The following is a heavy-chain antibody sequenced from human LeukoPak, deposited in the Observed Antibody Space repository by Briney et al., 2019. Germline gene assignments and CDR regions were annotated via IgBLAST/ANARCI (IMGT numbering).Heavy chain of an antibody. CDR3: AKDGSYYDFGCFDY. CDR2: ISGSGGST. J-gene: IGHJ4*02. D-gene: IGHD1-26*01. CDR1: GFTFSSYA. V-gene: IGHV3-23*01. Sequence: PGGSLRLSCAASGFTFSSYAMSWVRQAPGKGLEWVSAISGSGGSTYYADSVKGRFTISRDNSENTLYLQMNSLRAEDTAVYYCAKDGSYYDFGCFDYWGQGTLVTVSS.